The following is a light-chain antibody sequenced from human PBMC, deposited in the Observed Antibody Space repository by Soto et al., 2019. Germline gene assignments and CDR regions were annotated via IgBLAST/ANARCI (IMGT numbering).Light chain of an antibody. V-gene: IGLV2-23*01. Sequence: QSALTQPASVSGSPGQSITISCTGTSSDVGSYNLVSWYQQHPGKAPKLMIYEGSKRPSGVSNRFPGSKSGNTASLTISGLQAEDEADYYCCSYAGSSLYVFGTGTKVTV. CDR2: EGS. J-gene: IGLJ1*01. CDR3: CSYAGSSLYV. CDR1: SSDVGSYNL.